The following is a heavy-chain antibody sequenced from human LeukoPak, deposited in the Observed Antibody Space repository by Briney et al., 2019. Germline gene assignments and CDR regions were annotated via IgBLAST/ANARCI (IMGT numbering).Heavy chain of an antibody. D-gene: IGHD2-15*01. CDR3: ARAPSYCSGGPCYSDY. CDR1: GYSFTNYW. Sequence: GESLKISCKGSGYSFTNYWIGWVRQMPGKGLEWMGIIYPGDSDTRYSPSFQGQVTISADKSISTAYLQWSSLKASDTAIYYCARAPSYCSGGPCYSDYWGQGTLVTVSS. J-gene: IGHJ4*02. V-gene: IGHV5-51*01. CDR2: IYPGDSDT.